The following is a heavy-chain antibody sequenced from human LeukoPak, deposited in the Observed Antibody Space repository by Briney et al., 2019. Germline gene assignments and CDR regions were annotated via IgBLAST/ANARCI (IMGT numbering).Heavy chain of an antibody. D-gene: IGHD6-19*01. J-gene: IGHJ6*02. CDR1: GGSISSYY. CDR3: ASLYSSGAPPRTSYYYYGMDV. V-gene: IGHV4-59*01. Sequence: SETLSLTCTVSGGSISSYYWSWIRQPPGKGLEWIGYIYYSGSTNYNPSLKSRVTISVDTSKNQFSLKLSSVTAADTAVYYCASLYSSGAPPRTSYYYYGMDVWGQGTTVTVSS. CDR2: IYYSGST.